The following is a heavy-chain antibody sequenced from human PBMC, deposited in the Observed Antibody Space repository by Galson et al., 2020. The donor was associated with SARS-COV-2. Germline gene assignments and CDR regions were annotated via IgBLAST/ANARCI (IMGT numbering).Heavy chain of an antibody. D-gene: IGHD3-22*01. Sequence: GESLKISCAASGFTFSSYGMHWVRQAPGKGLEWVAVISYDGSNKYYADSVKGRFTISRDNSKNTLYLQMNSLRAEDTAVYHCAKDYYDSSGYYGVVDNWGQGTLVTVSS. CDR2: ISYDGSNK. V-gene: IGHV3-30*18. CDR1: GFTFSSYG. J-gene: IGHJ4*02. CDR3: AKDYYDSSGYYGVVDN.